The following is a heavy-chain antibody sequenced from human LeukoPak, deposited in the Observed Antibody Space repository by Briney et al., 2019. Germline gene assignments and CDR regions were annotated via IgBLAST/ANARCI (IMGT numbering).Heavy chain of an antibody. D-gene: IGHD6-6*01. CDR1: GFTFSSYS. CDR3: ASYVGIAARRDHDAFDI. V-gene: IGHV3-48*01. CDR2: ISSSSSTI. Sequence: GGSLGLSCAASGFTFSSYSMNWVRQAPGKGLEWVSYISSSSSTIYYADSVKGRFTISRDNAKNSLYLQMNSLRAEDTAVYYCASYVGIAARRDHDAFDIWGQGTMVTVSS. J-gene: IGHJ3*02.